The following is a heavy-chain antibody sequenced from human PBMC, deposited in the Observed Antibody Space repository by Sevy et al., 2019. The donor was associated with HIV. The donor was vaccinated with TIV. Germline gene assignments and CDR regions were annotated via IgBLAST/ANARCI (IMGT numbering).Heavy chain of an antibody. CDR3: ARYGEYDYIWGSYRQTFDY. CDR2: INHSGST. J-gene: IGHJ4*02. Sequence: SETLSLTCAVYGGSFSGYYWSWIRQPPGKGLEWIGEINHSGSTNYNPSLKSRVTISVDTSKNQFSLKLSSVTAADTAVYYCARYGEYDYIWGSYRQTFDYWGQGTLVTVSS. V-gene: IGHV4-34*01. D-gene: IGHD3-16*02. CDR1: GGSFSGYY.